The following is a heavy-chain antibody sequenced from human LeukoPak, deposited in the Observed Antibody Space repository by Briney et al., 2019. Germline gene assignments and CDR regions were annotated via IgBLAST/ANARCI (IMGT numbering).Heavy chain of an antibody. CDR1: GFTFSSYA. V-gene: IGHV3-30*04. CDR2: ISYDGSNK. CDR3: AGDVDYGDPLDY. J-gene: IGHJ4*02. Sequence: PGKSLRLSCAASGFTFSSYAMHWVRQAPGKGLEWVAVISYDGSNKYYADSVKGRFTISRDNSKNTLYLQTNSLRAEDTAVYYCAGDVDYGDPLDYWGQGTLVTVSS. D-gene: IGHD4-17*01.